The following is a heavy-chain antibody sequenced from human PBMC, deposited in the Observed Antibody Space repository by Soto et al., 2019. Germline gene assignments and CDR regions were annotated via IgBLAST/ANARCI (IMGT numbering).Heavy chain of an antibody. J-gene: IGHJ4*02. CDR1: VYSFTDYC. CDR3: ARHPPYCNGGRSYYFDH. D-gene: IGHD2-15*01. CDR2: IYPRDSDH. V-gene: IGHV5-51*01. Sequence: GDPLKISCKGSVYSFTDYCIGWVRQMPGKGLEWMGIIYPRDSDHKYSPSFQGQVTISVDESIDTAYLQWSSLKASDTALYYCARHPPYCNGGRSYYFDHWGQGTLVNVSS.